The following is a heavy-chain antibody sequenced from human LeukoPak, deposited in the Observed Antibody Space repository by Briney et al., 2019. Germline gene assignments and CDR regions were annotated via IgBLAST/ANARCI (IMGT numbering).Heavy chain of an antibody. CDR1: GGSISSGGYS. D-gene: IGHD3-10*01. V-gene: IGHV4-30-2*01. CDR3: ARGGVTMVRGVIIRGFDY. CDR2: IYHSGST. J-gene: IGHJ4*02. Sequence: SQTLSLTCAVSGGSISSGGYSWSWIRQPPGKGLEWIEYIYHSGSTYYNPSLKSRVTISVDRSKNQFSLKLSSVPAADTAVYSCARGGVTMVRGVIIRGFDYWGQGTLVTVSS.